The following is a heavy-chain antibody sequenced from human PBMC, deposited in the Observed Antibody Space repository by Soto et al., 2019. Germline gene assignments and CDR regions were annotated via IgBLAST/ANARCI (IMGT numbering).Heavy chain of an antibody. CDR3: ARGQQTGGSDYYYGMDV. J-gene: IGHJ6*02. Sequence: SETLSLTCTVSGGSISSYYWSWIRQPPGKGLEWIGYIYYSGSTNYNPSLKSRVTISVDTSKNQFSLKLSSVTAADTAVYYCARGQQTGGSDYYYGMDVWGQGTTVTVSS. CDR2: IYYSGST. CDR1: GGSISSYY. V-gene: IGHV4-59*01. D-gene: IGHD3-16*01.